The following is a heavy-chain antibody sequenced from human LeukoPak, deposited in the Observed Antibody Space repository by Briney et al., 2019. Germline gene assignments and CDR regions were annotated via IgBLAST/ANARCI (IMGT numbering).Heavy chain of an antibody. J-gene: IGHJ6*02. CDR2: ISETSSRT. Sequence: GGSLRLSCAASTFTFSGYSMNWVRQAPGKGLEWVSYISETSSRTYYADSVKGRFTISRDNAKNSLYLQMNSLRAEDTAIYYCARDRAVKARIGGMDVWGQGTTVIVSS. D-gene: IGHD5-12*01. CDR1: TFTFSGYS. CDR3: ARDRAVKARIGGMDV. V-gene: IGHV3-21*06.